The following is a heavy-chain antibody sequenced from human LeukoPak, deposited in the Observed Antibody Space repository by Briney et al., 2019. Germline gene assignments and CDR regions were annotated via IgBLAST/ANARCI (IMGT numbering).Heavy chain of an antibody. CDR1: GFTFSSDS. D-gene: IGHD2-2*01. Sequence: GGSLRLSCAASGFTFSSDSMNWVRQAPGKGLEWVSSISSSSSYIYYADSVKGRFTISRDNAKNSLYLQMNSLRAEDTAVYYCARTPYCSSTSCSNWFDPWGQGTLVTVSS. CDR2: ISSSSSYI. CDR3: ARTPYCSSTSCSNWFDP. V-gene: IGHV3-21*01. J-gene: IGHJ5*02.